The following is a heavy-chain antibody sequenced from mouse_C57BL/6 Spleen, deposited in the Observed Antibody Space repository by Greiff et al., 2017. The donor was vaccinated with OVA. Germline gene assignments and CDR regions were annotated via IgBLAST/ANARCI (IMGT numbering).Heavy chain of an antibody. CDR1: GFNIKDYY. V-gene: IGHV14-2*01. D-gene: IGHD1-1*01. Sequence: VQLQQSGAELVKPGASVKLSCTASGFNIKDYYMHWVKQRPEQGLEWIGRIDPEDGETKYAPKFQGKATLTADTSSNTAYLPLSSLTSEDTAVYYWDRMRRRTKVVRYDFDYGGQGTTVTVSS. CDR3: DRMRRRTKVVRYDFDY. CDR2: IDPEDGET. J-gene: IGHJ2*01.